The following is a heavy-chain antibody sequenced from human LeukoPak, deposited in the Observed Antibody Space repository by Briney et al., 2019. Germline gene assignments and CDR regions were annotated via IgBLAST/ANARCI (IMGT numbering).Heavy chain of an antibody. CDR3: ARRDGYNRLDY. Sequence: PSETLSLTCTVSGGSISSYYWSWIRQPPGKGLEWIGEINHSGNTNYNPSLKSRVTISVDTSKNQFSLKLSSVTAADTAVYYCARRDGYNRLDYWGQGTLVTVSS. J-gene: IGHJ4*02. D-gene: IGHD5-24*01. V-gene: IGHV4-34*01. CDR1: GGSISSYY. CDR2: INHSGNT.